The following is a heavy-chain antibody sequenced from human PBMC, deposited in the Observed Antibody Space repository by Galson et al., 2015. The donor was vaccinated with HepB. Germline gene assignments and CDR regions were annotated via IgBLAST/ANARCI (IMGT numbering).Heavy chain of an antibody. CDR1: GFIFSDSY. CDR3: GRSAGWIDP. CDR2: ISSDGFTK. J-gene: IGHJ5*02. D-gene: IGHD3-10*01. Sequence: SLRLSCAASGFIFSDSYMTWVRQAPGKGPEWISYISSDGFTKYYADSVKGRFSIFRDNAKNSLYPQMNSLRAEDTAVYYCGRSAGWIDPWGQGTLVTVSS. V-gene: IGHV3-11*01.